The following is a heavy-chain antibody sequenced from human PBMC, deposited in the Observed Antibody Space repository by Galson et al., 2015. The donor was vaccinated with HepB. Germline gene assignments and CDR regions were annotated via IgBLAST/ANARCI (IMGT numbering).Heavy chain of an antibody. V-gene: IGHV3-48*03. J-gene: IGHJ6*02. CDR1: GFTFSSYK. CDR2: ISSSGTTT. Sequence: SLRLSCAASGFTFSSYKMNWVRQTPGKGLEWVSSISSSGTTTYYADFVKGRFTISRDNAKNSLYLQMNSLRAEDTAVYYCAREWELLADMDVWGQGTTVTVSS. CDR3: AREWELLADMDV. D-gene: IGHD1-26*01.